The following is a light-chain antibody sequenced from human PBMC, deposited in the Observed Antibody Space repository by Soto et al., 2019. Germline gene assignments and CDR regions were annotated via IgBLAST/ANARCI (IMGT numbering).Light chain of an antibody. CDR2: STS. CDR1: TGAVTSFYY. V-gene: IGLV7-43*01. CDR3: LLYYGGAWV. J-gene: IGLJ3*02. Sequence: QTVVTQEPSLTVSPGRTVTLTCASSTGAVTSFYYPNWFQQKAGQAPRVLIYSTSNKHSWTPARFSGSLLRYKAALTLSGVQPEDEAEYYCLLYYGGAWVFGGGTKLTVL.